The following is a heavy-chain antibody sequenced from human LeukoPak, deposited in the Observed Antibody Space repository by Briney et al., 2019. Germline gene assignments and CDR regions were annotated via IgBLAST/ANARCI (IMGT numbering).Heavy chain of an antibody. CDR1: GFTFSSFA. D-gene: IGHD2-2*03. Sequence: GGSLRLSCAASGFTFSSFAMHWVRQAPGKGLEWVAVISYDGSNEYYADSVKGRFTISRDNSKNTLYVQMNSLRAEGTAVYYCARERMEIVVVPAAMNFWGQGTLVTVSS. CDR2: ISYDGSNE. V-gene: IGHV3-30-3*01. CDR3: ARERMEIVVVPAAMNF. J-gene: IGHJ4*02.